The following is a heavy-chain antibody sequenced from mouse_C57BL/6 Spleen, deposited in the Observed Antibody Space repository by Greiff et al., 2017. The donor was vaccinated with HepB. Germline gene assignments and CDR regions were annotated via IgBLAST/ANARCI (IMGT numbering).Heavy chain of an antibody. CDR1: GYTFTDYY. D-gene: IGHD2-5*01. J-gene: IGHJ4*01. CDR2: INPNNGGT. V-gene: IGHV1-26*01. CDR3: ARWEYSNHYAMDY. Sequence: EVQLQQSGPELVKPGASVKISCKASGYTFTDYYMNWVKQSHGKSLEWIGDINPNNGGTSYNQKFKGKATLTVDKSSSTAYMELRSLTSEDSAVYYCARWEYSNHYAMDYWGQGTSVTVSS.